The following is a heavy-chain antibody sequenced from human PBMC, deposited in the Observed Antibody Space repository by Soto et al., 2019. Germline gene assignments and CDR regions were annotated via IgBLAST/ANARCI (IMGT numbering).Heavy chain of an antibody. CDR3: AKPGITIFGVVFPRRYYYYGMDV. D-gene: IGHD3-3*01. CDR1: AFTFSSYG. V-gene: IGHV3-30*18. J-gene: IGHJ6*02. Sequence: GGSLRLSCAASAFTFSSYGMHWVRQAPGKGLEWVAVISYDGSNKYYADSVKGRFTISRDNSKNTLYLQMNSLRAEDTAVYYCAKPGITIFGVVFPRRYYYYGMDVWGQGTTVTVSS. CDR2: ISYDGSNK.